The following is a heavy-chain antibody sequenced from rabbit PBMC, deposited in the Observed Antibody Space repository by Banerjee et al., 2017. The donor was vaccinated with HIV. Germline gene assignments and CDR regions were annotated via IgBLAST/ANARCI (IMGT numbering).Heavy chain of an antibody. J-gene: IGHJ4*01. CDR1: GFSFSNSYW. CDR3: AKTAGYDGYGYVYYFNL. D-gene: IGHD6-1*01. Sequence: QEQLVESGGGLVQPEGSLTLTCTASGFSFSNSYWICWVRQAPGKGLEWIACIYTGSGSALYVSWAKGRFTISKTSSTTVTLQMTSLTAADTATYFCAKTAGYDGYGYVYYFNLWGPGTLVTVS. V-gene: IGHV1S45*01. CDR2: IYTGSGSA.